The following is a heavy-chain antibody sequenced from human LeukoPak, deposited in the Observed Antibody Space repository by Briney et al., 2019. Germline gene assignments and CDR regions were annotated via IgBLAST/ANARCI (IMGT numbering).Heavy chain of an antibody. D-gene: IGHD5-24*01. J-gene: IGHJ4*02. CDR1: GYMFTPHH. CDR2: VNAGNTNS. V-gene: IGHV1-3*01. Sequence: ASVNVSCKTSGYMFTPHHIHWMRQAPGQRLEWLGWVNAGNTNSEYSQKFQGRIIITRDTSASTAYMELSSLRSEDTAVYYCAMSVEMAAIPSFDYWGQGTLVTVSS. CDR3: AMSVEMAAIPSFDY.